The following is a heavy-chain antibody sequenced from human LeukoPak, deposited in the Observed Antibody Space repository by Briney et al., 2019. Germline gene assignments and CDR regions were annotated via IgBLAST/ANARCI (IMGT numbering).Heavy chain of an antibody. V-gene: IGHV1-2*02. J-gene: IGHJ3*02. D-gene: IGHD2-15*01. CDR3: ARDSIVVVVAATADAFDI. CDR1: GYTFTGYY. CDR2: INPNSGGT. Sequence: APVKVSCKASGYTFTGYYMHWVRQAPGQGLEWMGWINPNSGGTNYAQKFQGRVTMTRDTSISTAYMELSRLRSDDTAVYYCARDSIVVVVAATADAFDIWGQGTMVTVSS.